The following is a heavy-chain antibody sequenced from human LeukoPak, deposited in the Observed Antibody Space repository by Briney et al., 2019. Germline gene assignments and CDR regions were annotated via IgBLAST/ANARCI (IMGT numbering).Heavy chain of an antibody. J-gene: IGHJ4*02. CDR1: GFTFSTFA. D-gene: IGHD4-17*01. Sequence: GGSLRLSCVASGFTFSTFAMIWVRQPPGKGLEWVSSIFPSGGEIHYADSVRGRFTISRDNAKNSLYLQMNSLRAEDTAVYYCARDRDGDFDYWGQGTLVTVSS. CDR2: IFPSGGEI. V-gene: IGHV3-21*01. CDR3: ARDRDGDFDY.